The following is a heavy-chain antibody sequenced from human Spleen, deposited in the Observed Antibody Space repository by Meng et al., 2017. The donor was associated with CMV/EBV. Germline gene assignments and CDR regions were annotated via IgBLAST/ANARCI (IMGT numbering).Heavy chain of an antibody. CDR2: MNPNNGNA. V-gene: IGHV1-8*02. CDR3: AREGRYYDSGSSSYNYGMDV. J-gene: IGHJ6*02. Sequence: ASVKVSCKASGYTFTGYYIHWVRQAPGQGLEWMGWMNPNNGNAGYTQKFQGRVTMTRNTAIRTAYMELSSLRSDDTAVYYCAREGRYYDSGSSSYNYGMDVWGQGTTVTVSS. CDR1: GYTFTGYY. D-gene: IGHD3-10*01.